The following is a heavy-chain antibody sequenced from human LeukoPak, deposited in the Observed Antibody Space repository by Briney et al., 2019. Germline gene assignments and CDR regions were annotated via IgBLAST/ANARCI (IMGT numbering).Heavy chain of an antibody. CDR2: ISSSSSYI. CDR3: ASGGIYYGAAFDF. Sequence: GGSLRLSCAASGFTFSSYSMNWVRQAPGKGLEWVSSISSSSSYIYYADSVKGRFTISRDNAKNSLYLQMNSLRAEDTALYYCASGGIYYGAAFDFWGQGTLVTVSS. CDR1: GFTFSSYS. V-gene: IGHV3-21*04. J-gene: IGHJ4*02. D-gene: IGHD1-26*01.